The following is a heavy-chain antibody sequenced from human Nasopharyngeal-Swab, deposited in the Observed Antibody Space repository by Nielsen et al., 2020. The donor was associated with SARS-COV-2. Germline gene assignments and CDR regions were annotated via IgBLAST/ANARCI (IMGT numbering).Heavy chain of an antibody. CDR3: ARGYCSGGSCYSDYYYGMDV. V-gene: IGHV4-61*02. Sequence: RQAPGKGLEWIGRIYTSGSTNYNPSLKSRVTISVDTPKNQFSLKLSSVTAADTAVYYCARGYCSGGSCYSDYYYGMDVWGQGTTVTVSS. J-gene: IGHJ6*02. D-gene: IGHD2-15*01. CDR2: IYTSGST.